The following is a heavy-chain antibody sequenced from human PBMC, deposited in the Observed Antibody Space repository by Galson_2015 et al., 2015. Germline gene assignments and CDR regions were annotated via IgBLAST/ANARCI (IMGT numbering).Heavy chain of an antibody. Sequence: SVKVSCKASGGTFSSYAISWVRQAPGQGLEWMGGIIPIFGTANYAQKFQGRVTITADESTSTAYMELSSLRSEDTAVYYCARGAIRGVDPDNPDDYWGQGTLVTVSS. CDR1: GGTFSSYA. D-gene: IGHD5-18*01. J-gene: IGHJ4*02. V-gene: IGHV1-69*13. CDR3: ARGAIRGVDPDNPDDY. CDR2: IIPIFGTA.